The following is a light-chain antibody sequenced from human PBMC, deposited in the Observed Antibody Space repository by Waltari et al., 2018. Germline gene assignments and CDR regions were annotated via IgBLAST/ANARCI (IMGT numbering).Light chain of an antibody. V-gene: IGKV1D-13*01. CDR3: QQFHNYPPT. J-gene: IGKJ5*01. CDR2: DAS. CDR1: QDISTA. Sequence: AIQLTQSPSSLSASVGDRVTITCRASQDISTALAWYQQKSGEAPKLLIYDASTLGSGGPSRFSGSGTGTDFTLTISRLQPEDFSTYHCQQFHNYPPTFGQGTRLEIK.